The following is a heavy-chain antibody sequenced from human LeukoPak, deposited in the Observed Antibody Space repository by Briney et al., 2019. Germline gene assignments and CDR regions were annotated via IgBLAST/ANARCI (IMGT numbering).Heavy chain of an antibody. CDR1: GFMFSTYW. CDR2: IKPDGSET. J-gene: IGHJ4*02. CDR3: GGFGYEAGVDG. Sequence: GGSLRLSCAASGFMFSTYWMTWVRQAPGKGLEWVANIKPDGSETYYVDSVKGRFTISRDNTKNLLYLKMNSLRGEDAAVYHCGGFGYEAGVDGWGQGTLVSV. D-gene: IGHD2-15*01. V-gene: IGHV3-7*01.